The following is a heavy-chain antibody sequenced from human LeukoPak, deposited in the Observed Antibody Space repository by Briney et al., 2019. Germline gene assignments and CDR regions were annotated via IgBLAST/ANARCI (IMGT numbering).Heavy chain of an antibody. CDR2: IIPIFGTA. V-gene: IGHV1-69*13. CDR3: ARTYCGGDWGLAACSPHDAFDI. D-gene: IGHD2-21*01. Sequence: SVKVSCKASGGTFGSYAISWVRQAAGQGLEWMGGIIPIFGTANYAQKFQGRVTITADESTSTAYMELSSLRSEDTAVYYCARTYCGGDWGLAACSPHDAFDIWGQGTMVTVSS. CDR1: GGTFGSYA. J-gene: IGHJ3*02.